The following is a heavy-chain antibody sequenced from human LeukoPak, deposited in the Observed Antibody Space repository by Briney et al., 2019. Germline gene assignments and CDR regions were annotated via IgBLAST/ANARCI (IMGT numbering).Heavy chain of an antibody. J-gene: IGHJ6*04. CDR1: GFTFDDYG. CDR3: AELGITMIGGV. D-gene: IGHD3-10*02. Sequence: GGSLRLSCAASGFTFDDYGMSWVRQAPGKGLEWVSEINWNGGSTGYADSVKGRFTISRDNAKNSLYLQMNSLRAEDTAVYYCAELGITMIGGVWGKGTTVTISS. CDR2: INWNGGST. V-gene: IGHV3-20*04.